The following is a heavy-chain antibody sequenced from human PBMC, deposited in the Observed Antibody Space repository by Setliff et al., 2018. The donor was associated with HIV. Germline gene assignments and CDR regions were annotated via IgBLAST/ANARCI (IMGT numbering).Heavy chain of an antibody. CDR3: ARERSALLWKNWFDP. CDR2: IYASGST. D-gene: IGHD3-10*01. J-gene: IGHJ5*02. CDR1: GGSISSYY. V-gene: IGHV4-4*07. Sequence: SETLSLTCTVSGGSISSYYWSWIRRPAGKGLEWIGRIYASGSTNYNPSLKSRVTISVDTSKNQFSLKLSSVTAADTAVYYCARERSALLWKNWFDPWGQGTLVTVSS.